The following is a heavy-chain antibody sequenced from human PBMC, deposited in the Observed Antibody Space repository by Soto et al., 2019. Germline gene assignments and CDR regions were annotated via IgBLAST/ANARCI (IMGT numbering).Heavy chain of an antibody. CDR2: INHSGSA. CDR3: ARETPPYYYDSSGSLDY. D-gene: IGHD3-22*01. V-gene: IGHV4-34*09. J-gene: IGHJ4*02. CDR1: GSSISSSS. Sequence: PSETLSLTCTVSGSSISSSSWNWIRQAPGKRLEWIGEINHSGSANYNPSLKSRVTISVDTSKNQFSLKLSSVTAADTAVYYCARETPPYYYDSSGSLDYWGQGTLVTVSS.